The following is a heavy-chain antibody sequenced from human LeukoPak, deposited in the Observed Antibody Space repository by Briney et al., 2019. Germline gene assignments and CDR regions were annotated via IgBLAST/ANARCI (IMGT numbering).Heavy chain of an antibody. CDR1: GFTFSSYA. Sequence: GGSLRLSCAASGFTFSSYAMSWVRQAPGKGLEWVSAISGSGGSTYYADSVKGRFTISRDNSKNTLYLQMNSLRAEDTAVYYCAGTSATWELLEFYFDYWGQGTLVTVSS. CDR2: ISGSGGST. V-gene: IGHV3-23*01. CDR3: AGTSATWELLEFYFDY. D-gene: IGHD1-26*01. J-gene: IGHJ4*02.